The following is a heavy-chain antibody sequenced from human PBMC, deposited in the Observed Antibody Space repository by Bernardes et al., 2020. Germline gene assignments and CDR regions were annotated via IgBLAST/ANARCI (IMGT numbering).Heavy chain of an antibody. CDR3: ARGHSGSSGYPIIDS. V-gene: IGHV4-61*02. D-gene: IGHD6-25*01. CDR2: FYTRDHT. CDR1: GDSIRSAAYS. J-gene: IGHJ4*02. Sequence: TLSRTCTVSGDSIRSAAYSWNWIRQPAGKGLEWIGRFYTRDHTNYNPSLKSRVSMSVDTSKSQFSLELSSVNAADTAVYYCARGHSGSSGYPIIDSWGQGTLVTVS.